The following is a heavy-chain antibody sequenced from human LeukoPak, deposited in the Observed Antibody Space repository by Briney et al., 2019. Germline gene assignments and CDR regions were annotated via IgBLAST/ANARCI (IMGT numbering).Heavy chain of an antibody. CDR2: ISSSSSSI. V-gene: IGHV3-48*01. CDR3: ARELAVGGIKLPDY. J-gene: IGHJ4*02. Sequence: PGGSLRLSCAASGFSFSSYSMNWVRRAPGKGLEWVSYISSSSSSIYYADSVKGRFTISRDNGKSSLYLQVNSLRAEDTAVYYCARELAVGGIKLPDYWGQGTLVTVSS. CDR1: GFSFSSYS. D-gene: IGHD6-19*01.